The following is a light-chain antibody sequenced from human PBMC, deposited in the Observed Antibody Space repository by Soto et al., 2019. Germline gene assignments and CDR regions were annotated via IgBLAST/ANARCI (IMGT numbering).Light chain of an antibody. CDR2: EVT. CDR3: ASFAGVDTVV. J-gene: IGLJ2*01. CDR1: SSDVGSYNL. Sequence: QSALTQPASVSGSVGQSITISCTGTSSDVGSYNLVSWYQQHPGKAPKLIIYEVTKRPSGVSNRLSGSKSGNTASLTISGLQAEDEADYYCASFAGVDTVVFGGGTKLTVL. V-gene: IGLV2-23*02.